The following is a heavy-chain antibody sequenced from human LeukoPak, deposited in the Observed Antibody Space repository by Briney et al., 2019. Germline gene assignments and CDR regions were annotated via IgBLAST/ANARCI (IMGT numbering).Heavy chain of an antibody. V-gene: IGHV4-61*02. CDR1: GGSISSGSYY. J-gene: IGHJ6*03. CDR3: AREGSDFWSGHYYYYMDV. D-gene: IGHD3-3*01. Sequence: SETLSLTCTVSGGSISSGSYYWSWIRQPAGKGLEWIGRIYTSGSTNYNPSLKSRVTISVDTSKNQFSLKLSSVTAADTAVYYGAREGSDFWSGHYYYYMDVWGKGTTVTVSS. CDR2: IYTSGST.